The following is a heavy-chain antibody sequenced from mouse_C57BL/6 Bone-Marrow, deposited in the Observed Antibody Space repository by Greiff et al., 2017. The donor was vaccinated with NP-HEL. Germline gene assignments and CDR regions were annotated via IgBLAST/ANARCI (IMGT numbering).Heavy chain of an antibody. CDR2: IDPSDSYT. J-gene: IGHJ1*03. Sequence: QVQLKQPGAELVRPGTSVKLSCKASGYTFTSYWMHWVKQRPGQGLEWIGVIDPSDSYTNYNQKFKGKATLTVDTSSSTAYMQLSSLTSEDSAVYDCARYGPYSNWYFDVWGTGTTVTVSS. CDR1: GYTFTSYW. CDR3: ARYGPYSNWYFDV. D-gene: IGHD2-5*01. V-gene: IGHV1-59*01.